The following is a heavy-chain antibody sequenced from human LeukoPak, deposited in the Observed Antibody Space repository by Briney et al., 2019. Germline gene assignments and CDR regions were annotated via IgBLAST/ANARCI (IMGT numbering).Heavy chain of an antibody. CDR3: AARSLQLGHYFDH. D-gene: IGHD5-18*01. J-gene: IGHJ4*02. V-gene: IGHV1-24*01. CDR1: GYTLTELS. Sequence: ASVKVSRKVSGYTLTELSMHWVRPAPGKGLEWMGGFDPEDGETIYAQKFQGRVTMTEDTSTDTAYMELSSLRSEDTAVYYCAARSLQLGHYFDHWGQGTLVTVSS. CDR2: FDPEDGET.